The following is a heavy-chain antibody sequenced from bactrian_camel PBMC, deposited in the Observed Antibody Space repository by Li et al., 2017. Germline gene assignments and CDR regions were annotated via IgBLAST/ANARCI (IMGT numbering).Heavy chain of an antibody. J-gene: IGHJ4*01. V-gene: IGHV3S31*01. CDR3: AASPWTTSCYMAPYNY. CDR2: ISTRTGNT. CDR1: GADSRVC. Sequence: DVQLVESGGGLVQPGGSLRLTCAASGADSRVCVAWFRQGSGNEREGLATISTRTGNTYTADSVKGRFTISRDNAKNTLYLQMSSLTPEDTGIYYCAASPWTTSCYMAPYNYWGQGTQVTVS. D-gene: IGHD7*01.